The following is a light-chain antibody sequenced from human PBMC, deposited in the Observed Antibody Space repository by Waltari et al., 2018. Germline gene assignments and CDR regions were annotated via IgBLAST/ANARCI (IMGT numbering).Light chain of an antibody. V-gene: IGKV3-20*01. Sequence: EIVLTQSPGTLSLSPGERATLSCRTIQSVTSNYLAWYQQKPGQAPRLLIYGASTLQSGVPSRFSGSGSGTDFTLTISSLQPGDFATYYCQQLDKYPLTFGGGTKVEIK. CDR3: QQLDKYPLT. J-gene: IGKJ4*01. CDR2: GAS. CDR1: QSVTSNY.